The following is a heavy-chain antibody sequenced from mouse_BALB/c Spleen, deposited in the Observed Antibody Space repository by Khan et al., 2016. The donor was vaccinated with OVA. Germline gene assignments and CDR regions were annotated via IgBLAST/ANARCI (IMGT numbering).Heavy chain of an antibody. V-gene: IGHV1-9*01. CDR2: ILPGSGST. CDR1: GYIFSSYW. CDR3: ARLGRDY. D-gene: IGHD4-1*01. Sequence: VQLKQSGAELMKPGASVKISCKATGYIFSSYWLEWVKQRPGHGLEWIGEILPGSGSTNYNEKFKGKATFTADTSSNTAYMQLSSLTSEDSAVYFCARLGRDYWGQGTTLTVSS. J-gene: IGHJ2*01.